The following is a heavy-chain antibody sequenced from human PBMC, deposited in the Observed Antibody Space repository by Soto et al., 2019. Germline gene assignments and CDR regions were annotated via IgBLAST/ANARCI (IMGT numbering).Heavy chain of an antibody. CDR1: GFTFSSYV. CDR3: AKDATTTYYYYGMDV. J-gene: IGHJ6*02. CDR2: ISYDGINK. V-gene: IGHV3-30*18. D-gene: IGHD1-1*01. Sequence: GGSLRLSCAASGFTFSSYVMHWVRQAPGKGLEWVAVISYDGINKYYADSVKGRFTISRDNSKNTLYLQMNSLRAEDTAVYYCAKDATTTYYYYGMDVWGQGTTMTVYS.